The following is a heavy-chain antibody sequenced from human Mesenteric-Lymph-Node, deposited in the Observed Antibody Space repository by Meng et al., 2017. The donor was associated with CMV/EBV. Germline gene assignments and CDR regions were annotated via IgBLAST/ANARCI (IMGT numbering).Heavy chain of an antibody. J-gene: IGHJ5*02. D-gene: IGHD5-24*01. CDR3: ARDRVRWGLNWFDP. V-gene: IGHV3-33*08. Sequence: GESLKISCAASGFTFSSYWMHWVRQAPGKGLEWVAVIWYDGSNKYYADSVKGRFTISRDNAKNSLYLQMNSLRAEDTAVYYCARDRVRWGLNWFDPWGQGTLVTVSS. CDR2: IWYDGSNK. CDR1: GFTFSSYW.